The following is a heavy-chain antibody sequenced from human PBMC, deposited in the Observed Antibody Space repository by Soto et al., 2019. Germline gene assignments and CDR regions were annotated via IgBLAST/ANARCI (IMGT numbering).Heavy chain of an antibody. D-gene: IGHD5-12*01. CDR1: GYAFISQG. Sequence: ASVKVSCKATGYAFISQGITWVRQAPGQGLEWMGWISAYNGNTNYTQNLQGRITMTTDTSTSTAYMELRSLRSDDTAVYYCARDLGGYNSIAAYWGQGALVTVSS. CDR3: ARDLGGYNSIAAY. V-gene: IGHV1-18*01. J-gene: IGHJ4*02. CDR2: ISAYNGNT.